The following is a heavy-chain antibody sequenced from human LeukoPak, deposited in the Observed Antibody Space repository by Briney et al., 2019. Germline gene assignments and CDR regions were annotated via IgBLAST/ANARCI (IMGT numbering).Heavy chain of an antibody. J-gene: IGHJ6*02. V-gene: IGHV4-59*08. D-gene: IGHD2-15*01. CDR1: GGSISSYF. CDR3: ARQGSYCRGGSCYFHYGMDV. Sequence: PSETLSLTCTVSGGSISSYFWSWFRRPPGKGLEWIGYIYYSGSTNYNPSLKSRVTISVDTSKNQFSLKLSSVTAADTAVYYCARQGSYCRGGSCYFHYGMDVWGQGTTVTVSS. CDR2: IYYSGST.